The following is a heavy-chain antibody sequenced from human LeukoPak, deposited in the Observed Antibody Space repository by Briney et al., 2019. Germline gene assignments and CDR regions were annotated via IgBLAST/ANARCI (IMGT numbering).Heavy chain of an antibody. D-gene: IGHD1-26*01. CDR1: GFTFSSYW. CDR3: AKDSLRKSIVGATTRGFNDY. J-gene: IGHJ4*02. V-gene: IGHV3-7*01. CDR2: IKQDGSEK. Sequence: PGGSLRLSCAASGFTFSSYWMSWVRRAPGKGLEWVANIKQDGSEKYYVDSVKGRFTISRDNAKNSLYLQMNSLRAEDTAVYYCAKDSLRKSIVGATTRGFNDYWGQGTLVTVSS.